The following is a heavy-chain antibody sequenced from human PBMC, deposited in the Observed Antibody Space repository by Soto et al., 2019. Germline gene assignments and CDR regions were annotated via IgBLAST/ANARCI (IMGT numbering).Heavy chain of an antibody. Sequence: SGGSLRLSCAASGFIFSSFAMHWVRQAPGKGLQWVAVISNDGNKEYYADSVKGRFIISRDNSKNTLYVQMNSLRAEDTAMYYCATSGLLLWFGELYWGQGTLVTVSS. CDR1: GFIFSSFA. V-gene: IGHV3-30-3*01. CDR2: ISNDGNKE. J-gene: IGHJ4*02. CDR3: ATSGLLLWFGELY. D-gene: IGHD3-10*01.